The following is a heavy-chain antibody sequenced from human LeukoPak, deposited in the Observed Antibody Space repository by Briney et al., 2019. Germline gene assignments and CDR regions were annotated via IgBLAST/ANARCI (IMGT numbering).Heavy chain of an antibody. CDR3: ARLAFTTVVTGWFDP. D-gene: IGHD4-23*01. CDR2: IIPIFGTA. J-gene: IGHJ5*02. CDR1: GGTFSSYA. V-gene: IGHV1-69*13. Sequence: GASVKVSCKASGGTFSSYAISWVRQAPGQGLEWMGGIIPIFGTANYAQKFQGRVTITADESTSTAYMELSSLRSEDTAVYYCARLAFTTVVTGWFDPRGQGTLVTVSS.